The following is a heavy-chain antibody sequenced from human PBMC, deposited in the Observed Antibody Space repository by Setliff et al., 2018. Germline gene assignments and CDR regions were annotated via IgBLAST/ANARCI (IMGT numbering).Heavy chain of an antibody. V-gene: IGHV4-59*11. D-gene: IGHD5-18*01. CDR1: PGSISRHY. J-gene: IGHJ4*02. Sequence: LSLTCTVSPGSISRHYWSWFRQAPGKGLAWIGYRHDNGERYYNPSLGSRVTISVDTSKNQFSLMLTSVTAADTAIYYCAGRPQNTPMGPCDYWGQGTLVTVSS. CDR3: AGRPQNTPMGPCDY. CDR2: RHDNGER.